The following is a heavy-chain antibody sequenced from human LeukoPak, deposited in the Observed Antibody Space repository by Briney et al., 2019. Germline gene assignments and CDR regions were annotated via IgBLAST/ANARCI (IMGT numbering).Heavy chain of an antibody. J-gene: IGHJ6*02. D-gene: IGHD2-2*01. CDR3: ARGGHCSSTSCYGHYYYYGMDV. CDR2: ISYDGSNK. CDR1: GFTFSSYA. Sequence: GGSLRLSCAASGFTFSSYAMHWVRQAPGKGLEWVAVISYDGSNKYYADSVKGRFTISRDNSKNTLYLQMNSLRAEDTAVCYCARGGHCSSTSCYGHYYYYGMDVWGQGTTVTVSS. V-gene: IGHV3-30-3*01.